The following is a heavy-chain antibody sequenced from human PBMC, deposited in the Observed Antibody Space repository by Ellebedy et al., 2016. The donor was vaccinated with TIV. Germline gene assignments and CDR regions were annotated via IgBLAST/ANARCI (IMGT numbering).Heavy chain of an antibody. V-gene: IGHV3-53*01. J-gene: IGHJ6*02. CDR3: ARVGGNLGKYAMDV. D-gene: IGHD1-26*01. CDR1: GFTVSSNY. Sequence: GGSLRLSXVASGFTVSSNYMSWVRQAPGKGLEWVSVIYTDGRTYYADSMKGRFTFSRDKSKNTLFLQMSSLRAEDTAVYYCARVGGNLGKYAMDVWGQGTTVTVSS. CDR2: IYTDGRT.